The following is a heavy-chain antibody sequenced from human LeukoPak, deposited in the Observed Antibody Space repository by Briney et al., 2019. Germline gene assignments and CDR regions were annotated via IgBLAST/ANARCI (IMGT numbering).Heavy chain of an antibody. V-gene: IGHV3-23*01. Sequence: GGSLRLSCAASGFTFSSYAMSWVRQAPGKGLEWVSAISGSGGSTYYADSVKGRFTISRDNSKNTLYLQMNSLRAEDTAVYYCAKSLPISRSWYGGFDYWGQGTLVTVSS. CDR3: AKSLPISRSWYGGFDY. CDR1: GFTFSSYA. CDR2: ISGSGGST. J-gene: IGHJ4*02. D-gene: IGHD6-13*01.